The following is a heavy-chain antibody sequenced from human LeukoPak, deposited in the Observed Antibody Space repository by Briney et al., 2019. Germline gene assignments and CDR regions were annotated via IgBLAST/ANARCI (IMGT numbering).Heavy chain of an antibody. Sequence: PGGSLGLSCAASGFTFSSYWMTWVRQAPGKGLEWVANIKEDGSEKYYVDSVKGRFTISRDNAKNSLYLQMNSLRAEDSAVYYCARDDRDGYNYFAYWGQGALVTVSS. D-gene: IGHD5-24*01. CDR1: GFTFSSYW. V-gene: IGHV3-7*04. J-gene: IGHJ4*02. CDR2: IKEDGSEK. CDR3: ARDDRDGYNYFAY.